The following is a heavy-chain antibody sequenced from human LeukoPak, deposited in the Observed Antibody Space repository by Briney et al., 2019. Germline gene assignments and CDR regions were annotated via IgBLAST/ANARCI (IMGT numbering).Heavy chain of an antibody. D-gene: IGHD1-26*01. Sequence: ASVKVSCKVSGSTLTGLSMHWVRQAPGEGLEWMGGFDPEDGEAIYAQKFQGRVTMTEDTSTDTVYMELSSLRSEDTAVYYCARDDRGATTSWGQGTLVTVSS. V-gene: IGHV1-24*01. J-gene: IGHJ5*02. CDR1: GSTLTGLS. CDR3: ARDDRGATTS. CDR2: FDPEDGEA.